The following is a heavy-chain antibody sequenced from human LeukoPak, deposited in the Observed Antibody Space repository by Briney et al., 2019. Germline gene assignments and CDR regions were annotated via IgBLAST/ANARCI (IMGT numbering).Heavy chain of an antibody. CDR2: ISGSGDSR. Sequence: GGSLRLSCAASGFTFSSYAMSWVRQAPGKGLEWVSGISGSGDSRYYADSVKGRFTISRDNSKNTLFLQMHSLRADDTAVYYCALGSPFDYWGQGTLVTVSS. V-gene: IGHV3-23*01. J-gene: IGHJ4*02. D-gene: IGHD6-19*01. CDR1: GFTFSSYA. CDR3: ALGSPFDY.